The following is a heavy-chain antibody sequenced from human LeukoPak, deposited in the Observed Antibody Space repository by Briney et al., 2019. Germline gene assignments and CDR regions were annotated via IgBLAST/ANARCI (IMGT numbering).Heavy chain of an antibody. D-gene: IGHD3-22*01. V-gene: IGHV4-59*08. CDR1: GGSLSSYY. CDR2: IYYSGST. Sequence: PSETLSLTCTVSGGSLSSYYWSWIRQPPGKGLEWIGYIYYSGSTNHNPSLKSRVTISVDTSKNQFSLKLSSVTAADTAVYYCARQISGYYAFDIWGQGTTVTVSS. J-gene: IGHJ3*02. CDR3: ARQISGYYAFDI.